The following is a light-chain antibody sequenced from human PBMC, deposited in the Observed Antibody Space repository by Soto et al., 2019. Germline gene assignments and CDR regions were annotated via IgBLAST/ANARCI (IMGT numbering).Light chain of an antibody. CDR1: QSISSY. CDR2: ATS. J-gene: IGKJ1*01. Sequence: DIQMTQSPSSLSASLGDRFTITCLASQSISSYLNWYQQKPGKAPKVLIYATSILQSGVPSRFSGSGSGTEFTLTIVSLQPEDFAAYYCQQSYSTLQTFGQGSKLDI. V-gene: IGKV1-39*01. CDR3: QQSYSTLQT.